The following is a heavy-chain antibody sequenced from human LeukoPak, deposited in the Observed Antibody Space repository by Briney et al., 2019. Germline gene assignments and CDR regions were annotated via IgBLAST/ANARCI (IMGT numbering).Heavy chain of an antibody. D-gene: IGHD3-10*01. CDR2: LHTSGST. V-gene: IGHV4-4*07. J-gene: IGHJ3*02. Sequence: PSETLSLTCTVSGGSISSYYWSWIRQPAGEGLEWIGRLHTSGSTHYNPSLKSRVTMSVDTSKNQFSLKLSSVTAADTAVYYCARDINYGSGRDAFDIWGQGTMVTVSS. CDR3: ARDINYGSGRDAFDI. CDR1: GGSISSYY.